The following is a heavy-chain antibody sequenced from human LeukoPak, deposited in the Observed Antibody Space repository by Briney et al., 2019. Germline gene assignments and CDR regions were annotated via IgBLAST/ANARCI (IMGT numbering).Heavy chain of an antibody. V-gene: IGHV3-48*03. D-gene: IGHD6-13*01. CDR1: GFTFSSYE. Sequence: PGGSLRLSCAASGFTFSSYEMNWVRQAPGKGLEWVSYISSSGSTIYYADSVKGRLTISRDNAKNSLYLQMNSLRAEDTAVYYCARGQQQRADYYYGMDVWGQGTTVTVSS. CDR2: ISSSGSTI. CDR3: ARGQQQRADYYYGMDV. J-gene: IGHJ6*02.